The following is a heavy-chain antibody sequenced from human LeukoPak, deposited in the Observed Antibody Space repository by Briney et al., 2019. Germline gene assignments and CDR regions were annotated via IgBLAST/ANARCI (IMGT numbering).Heavy chain of an antibody. CDR3: ARDGPVAGTGGY. V-gene: IGHV4-59*01. Sequence: SETLSLTCTVSGGSISSYYRSWIRQPPGKGLEWIGYIHYSGSTNYNPSLQSRVTISVDTSKNQFSLKLSSVTAADTAVYYCARDGPVAGTGGYWGQGTLVTVSS. J-gene: IGHJ4*02. D-gene: IGHD6-19*01. CDR1: GGSISSYY. CDR2: IHYSGST.